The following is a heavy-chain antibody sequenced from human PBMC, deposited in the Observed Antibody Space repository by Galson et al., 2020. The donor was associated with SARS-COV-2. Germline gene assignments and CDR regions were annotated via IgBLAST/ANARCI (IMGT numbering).Heavy chain of an antibody. Sequence: SEPLSLTCAAYGGSFSGFYWSWFRQAPGKGLEWIGEIDHSGSTNYNPSLKSRLTMSVDTSKNQFFLELSSVTAADTAVYYCARGGGTSFPGYWCRGTLVTVSS. V-gene: IGHV4-34*01. J-gene: IGHJ4*02. CDR3: ARGGGTSFPGY. CDR2: IDHSGST. CDR1: GGSFSGFY.